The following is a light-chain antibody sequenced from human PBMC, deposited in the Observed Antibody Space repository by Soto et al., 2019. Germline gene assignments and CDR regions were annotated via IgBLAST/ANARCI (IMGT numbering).Light chain of an antibody. Sequence: SYELTQPPSVSVSPGQTASITCSGAKLGDKYACWYQQKPGQSPVLVMYQDNKRPSGIPERFSGSNSGNTATLTISGTQAMDEADYYCQAWDSSTAVVFGGGTKLTVL. V-gene: IGLV3-1*01. CDR3: QAWDSSTAVV. CDR1: KLGDKY. J-gene: IGLJ2*01. CDR2: QDN.